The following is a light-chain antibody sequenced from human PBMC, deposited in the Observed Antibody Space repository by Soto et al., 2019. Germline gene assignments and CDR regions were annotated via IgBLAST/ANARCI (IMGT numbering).Light chain of an antibody. Sequence: EIVLTQSPGTLSLSPGERATLSCRASQSLDSFLAWYQQKPGQAPRLLIYDTSTRATGVPARFSGSGSGTDFTLTISSLEPEDFAVYYCQQRSSRITFGQGTRLEIK. CDR1: QSLDSF. CDR2: DTS. V-gene: IGKV3-11*01. J-gene: IGKJ5*01. CDR3: QQRSSRIT.